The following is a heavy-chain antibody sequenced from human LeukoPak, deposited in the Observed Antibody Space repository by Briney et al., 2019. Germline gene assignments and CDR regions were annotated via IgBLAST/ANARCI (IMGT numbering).Heavy chain of an antibody. D-gene: IGHD6-19*01. CDR3: AKEGQHSSGWYFVRDYYYYMDV. CDR1: GFTFSSYA. J-gene: IGHJ6*03. V-gene: IGHV3-23*01. CDR2: ISGSGGST. Sequence: PGGSLRLSCAASGFTFSSYAMSWVRQAPGKGLEWVSAISGSGGSTYYADSVKGRFTISRDNSKNTLYLQMNSLRAEDTAVYYCAKEGQHSSGWYFVRDYYYYMDVWGKGTTVTVSS.